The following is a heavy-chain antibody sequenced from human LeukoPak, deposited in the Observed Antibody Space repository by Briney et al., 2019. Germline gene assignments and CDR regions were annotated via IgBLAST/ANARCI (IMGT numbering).Heavy chain of an antibody. Sequence: SETLSLTCTVSGGSISSYYWSWIRQPPGKGLEWIGFIFYSGSTNSNPSLKSRVTISVDTSKNQFSLKLSSVTAADTAVYYCARVSPDTATDYGWFDPWGQGSLVTVSS. V-gene: IGHV4-59*08. J-gene: IGHJ5*02. CDR2: IFYSGST. D-gene: IGHD5-18*01. CDR1: GGSISSYY. CDR3: ARVSPDTATDYGWFDP.